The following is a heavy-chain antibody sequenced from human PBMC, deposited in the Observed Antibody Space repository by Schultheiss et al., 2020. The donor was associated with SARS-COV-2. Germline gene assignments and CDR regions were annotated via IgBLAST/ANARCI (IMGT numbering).Heavy chain of an antibody. Sequence: GESLKISCAASGFTFSSYGMHWVRQAPGKGLEWVAVIWYDGSNKYYADSVKGRFTISRDNSKNTLYLQMNSLRAEDTAVYYCARDLAAGKGTLDVWGKGTTVTVSS. CDR3: ARDLAAGKGTLDV. CDR1: GFTFSSYG. CDR2: IWYDGSNK. V-gene: IGHV3-33*01. J-gene: IGHJ6*04. D-gene: IGHD6-13*01.